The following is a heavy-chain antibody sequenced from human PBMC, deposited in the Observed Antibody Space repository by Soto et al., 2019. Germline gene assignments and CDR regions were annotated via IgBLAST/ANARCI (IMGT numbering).Heavy chain of an antibody. D-gene: IGHD3-22*01. CDR2: ISYDGSNK. V-gene: IGHV3-30*18. Sequence: GGSLRLSCAASGFTFSSYGMHWVRQAPGKGLEWVAVISYDGSNKYYADSVKGRFTISRDNSKNTLYLQMNSLRAEDTAVYYCANHEADDTCSDYYGMSVWGQGTTVTVSS. J-gene: IGHJ6*02. CDR1: GFTFSSYG. CDR3: ANHEADDTCSDYYGMSV.